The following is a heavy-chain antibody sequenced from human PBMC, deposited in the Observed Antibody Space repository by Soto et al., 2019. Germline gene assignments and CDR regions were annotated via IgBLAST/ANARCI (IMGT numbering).Heavy chain of an antibody. CDR1: GFTFSSYW. D-gene: IGHD1-7*01. CDR2: IQHDGRET. CDR3: ARGTSHYYFAAVGY. J-gene: IGHJ1*01. V-gene: IGHV3-7*03. Sequence: GGSLRLSCGASGFTFSSYWMSWVRQAPGKALECVANIQHDGRETFYVDSVKGRFTISRDNSNNTLYLQMDGLGVEDTDVDYCARGTSHYYFAAVGYWGLGALVTVSS.